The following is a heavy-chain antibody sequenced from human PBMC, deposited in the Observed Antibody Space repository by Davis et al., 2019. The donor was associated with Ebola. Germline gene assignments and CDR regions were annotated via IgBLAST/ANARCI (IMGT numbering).Heavy chain of an antibody. CDR2: ISYDGSRI. Sequence: GGSLRLSCAASGFTFSASGMHWVRQSPGKGREWVAVISYDGSRIYYGDSVKGRFTIARDNSEKTLHLQMDGLRSDDTAVYYCAKDRQSRLLGWLGGYGMDVWGPGTKVTVSS. V-gene: IGHV3-30*18. CDR3: AKDRQSRLLGWLGGYGMDV. J-gene: IGHJ6*02. D-gene: IGHD3-3*01. CDR1: GFTFSASG.